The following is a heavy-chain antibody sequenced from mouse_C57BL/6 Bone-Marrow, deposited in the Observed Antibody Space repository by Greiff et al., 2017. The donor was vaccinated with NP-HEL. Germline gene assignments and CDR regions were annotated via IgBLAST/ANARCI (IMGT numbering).Heavy chain of an antibody. V-gene: IGHV14-4*01. CDR3: TPGGTAQALGAY. Sequence: VQLQQSGAELVRPGASVKLSCTASGFNIKDDYMHWVKQRPEQGLEWIGWIDPENGDTEYASKFQGKATITADTSSNTAYLQLSSLTSKDTAVYYCTPGGTAQALGAYWGQGTLVTVSA. D-gene: IGHD3-2*02. J-gene: IGHJ3*01. CDR2: IDPENGDT. CDR1: GFNIKDDY.